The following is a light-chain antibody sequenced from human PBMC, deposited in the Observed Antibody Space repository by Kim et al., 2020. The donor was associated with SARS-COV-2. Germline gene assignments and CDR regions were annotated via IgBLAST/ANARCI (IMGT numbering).Light chain of an antibody. Sequence: DIVMTQSPDSLGVSLGERATINCKSSQSVLYSANSKNYLAWYQQKPGQPPKLLIYWASARESGVPDRFSGSGSGTDFTLTISSLQAEDVAVYYCQQYYATPLTFGGGTKVDIK. J-gene: IGKJ4*01. V-gene: IGKV4-1*01. CDR1: QSVLYSANSKNY. CDR3: QQYYATPLT. CDR2: WAS.